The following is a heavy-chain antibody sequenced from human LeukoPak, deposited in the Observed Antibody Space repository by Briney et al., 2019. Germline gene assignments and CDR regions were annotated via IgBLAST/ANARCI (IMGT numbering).Heavy chain of an antibody. CDR2: ISSSTIYI. CDR1: GSIFSSYS. V-gene: IGHV3-21*01. Sequence: GGSLRLSCAASGSIFSSYSMNWVRQAPGKGLEWVSSISSSTIYIYYADSVKGRFTISRDNAKNSLYLQMNSLRAEDTAVYYCARGPRGNWNYPPWDYWGQGTLVTVSS. CDR3: ARGPRGNWNYPPWDY. D-gene: IGHD1-7*01. J-gene: IGHJ4*02.